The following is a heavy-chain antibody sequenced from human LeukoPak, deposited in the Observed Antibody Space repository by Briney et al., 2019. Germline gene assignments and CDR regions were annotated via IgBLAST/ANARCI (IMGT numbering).Heavy chain of an antibody. Sequence: SETLSLTCTVSGYSISSGYYWGWIRQPPGKGLEWIGSIYHSGRTFYNPSLKSRVTISVDTSKNQFSLKLSSVTAADTAVYCCAREFEERFDYWGQGTLVTVSS. CDR1: GYSISSGYY. J-gene: IGHJ4*02. D-gene: IGHD3-10*01. CDR3: AREFEERFDY. V-gene: IGHV4-38-2*02. CDR2: IYHSGRT.